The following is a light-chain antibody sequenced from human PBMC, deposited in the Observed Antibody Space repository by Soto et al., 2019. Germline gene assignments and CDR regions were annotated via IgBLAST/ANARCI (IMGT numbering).Light chain of an antibody. J-gene: IGLJ2*01. V-gene: IGLV2-23*01. CDR3: CSYAGSYSLV. CDR1: SSDVGSYNL. CDR2: EDS. Sequence: QSALTQPASVSGSPGQSITISCTGTSSDVGSYNLVSWYQQHPGTAPKFIMYEDSKRPSGVSDRFSGSKSGNTASLTISGLQAEDEGDYYCCSYAGSYSLVFGGGTKLTVL.